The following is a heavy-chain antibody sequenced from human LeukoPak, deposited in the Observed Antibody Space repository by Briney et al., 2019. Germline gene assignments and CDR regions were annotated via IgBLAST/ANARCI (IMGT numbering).Heavy chain of an antibody. V-gene: IGHV4-38-2*01. D-gene: IGHD2-2*01. J-gene: IGHJ3*02. Sequence: SETLSLTCAVSGYSMTTGYYWGWIRQPPGKGLEWIGSIYHGGSICYNPSLKSRVTMSVDTSKNQFSLKLNSVTAADTAVYYCARILGYCSSNSCHDAFDIWGQGTMVTVSS. CDR2: IYHGGSI. CDR1: GYSMTTGYY. CDR3: ARILGYCSSNSCHDAFDI.